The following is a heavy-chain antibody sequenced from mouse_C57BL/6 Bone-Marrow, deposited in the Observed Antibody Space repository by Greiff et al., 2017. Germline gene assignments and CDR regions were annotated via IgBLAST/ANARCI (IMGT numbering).Heavy chain of an antibody. CDR2: IYPSDSET. D-gene: IGHD1-1*01. CDR3: ARSILLRRVAY. Sequence: QVQLQQSGAELVRPGSSVKLSCKASGYTFTSYWMDWVKQRPGQGLEWIGNIYPSDSETHYNQKFKDKATLTVDKSSSTAYMQLSSLTSEDSAVYYCARSILLRRVAYWGQGTLVTVSA. V-gene: IGHV1-61*01. J-gene: IGHJ3*01. CDR1: GYTFTSYW.